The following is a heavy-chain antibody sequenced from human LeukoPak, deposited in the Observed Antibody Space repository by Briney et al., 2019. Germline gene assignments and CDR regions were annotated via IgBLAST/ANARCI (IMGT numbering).Heavy chain of an antibody. CDR3: ARGGATTLFDY. Sequence: GGALRLSCAASGFTFSSYAMHWVRQAPGKGLEYVSAITSNGDKTYYGNSVKGRFTISRDNSKNTLYLQMGSLRIEDMAVYYCARGGATTLFDYWGQGTLVTVSS. D-gene: IGHD1-26*01. CDR1: GFTFSSYA. J-gene: IGHJ4*02. CDR2: ITSNGDKT. V-gene: IGHV3-64*01.